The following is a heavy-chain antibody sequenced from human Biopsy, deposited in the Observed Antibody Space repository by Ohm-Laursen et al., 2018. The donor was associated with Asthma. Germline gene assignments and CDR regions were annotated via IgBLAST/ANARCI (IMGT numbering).Heavy chain of an antibody. CDR3: AREDSSNWSHYYFDY. Sequence: SLRLSCAASGFAVSRDHMFWVRQAPGKGLEWVSVIYSGWTSHTADSVRGRFTISRDYSKNTLYLQMHSLRAEDTAVYYFAREDSSNWSHYYFDYWGQGTLVTVSS. CDR1: GFAVSRDH. V-gene: IGHV3-53*01. J-gene: IGHJ4*02. D-gene: IGHD3-22*01. CDR2: IYSGWTS.